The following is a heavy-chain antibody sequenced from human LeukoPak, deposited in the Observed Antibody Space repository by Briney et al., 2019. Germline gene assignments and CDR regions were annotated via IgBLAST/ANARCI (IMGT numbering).Heavy chain of an antibody. CDR2: ITPICGTA. CDR3: ARGDIRCSSTSCFQNWFDP. D-gene: IGHD2-2*01. Sequence: ASVKVSCKASGGTFSSYAISWVRQAPGQGLEWMGGITPICGTANYAQKFQGRATITTDESTSTAYMEISSLRSEDTAVYYCARGDIRCSSTSCFQNWFDPWGQGTLVTVSS. J-gene: IGHJ5*02. CDR1: GGTFSSYA. V-gene: IGHV1-69*05.